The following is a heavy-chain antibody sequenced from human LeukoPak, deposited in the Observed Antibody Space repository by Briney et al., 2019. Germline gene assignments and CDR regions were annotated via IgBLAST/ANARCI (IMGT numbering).Heavy chain of an antibody. J-gene: IGHJ6*02. Sequence: ASVKVSCKASGYTFTGYYMHWVRQAPGQGLEWMGWINPNSGGTNYAQKFQGRVTMTRDTSISTAYMELSRLRSDGTAVYYCARAYSSGWSGAHYYYYYGMDVWGQGTTVTVSS. CDR3: ARAYSSGWSGAHYYYYYGMDV. CDR2: INPNSGGT. V-gene: IGHV1-2*02. CDR1: GYTFTGYY. D-gene: IGHD6-19*01.